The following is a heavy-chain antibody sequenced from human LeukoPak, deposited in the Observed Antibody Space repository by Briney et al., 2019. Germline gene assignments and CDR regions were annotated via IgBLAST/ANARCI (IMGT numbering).Heavy chain of an antibody. V-gene: IGHV1-2*02. J-gene: IGHJ5*02. Sequence: ASVKVSCTASGYTFTVYYMHWVRQAPGQGLEWMGWIKPNSGGTNYAQKFQGRVTMPRDTSISTAYMELSRLRSDDTAVYYWARDWDDSSLNWFDPWGQGTLVTVSS. CDR2: IKPNSGGT. D-gene: IGHD3-22*01. CDR3: ARDWDDSSLNWFDP. CDR1: GYTFTVYY.